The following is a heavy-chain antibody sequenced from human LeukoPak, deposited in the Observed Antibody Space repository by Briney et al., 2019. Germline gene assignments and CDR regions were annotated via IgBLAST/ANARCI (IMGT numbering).Heavy chain of an antibody. CDR2: INAGNGNT. J-gene: IGHJ5*02. D-gene: IGHD3-10*01. Sequence: ASVKVSCKASGYTFTSYAMHCVRQAPGQRLEWMGWINAGNGNTKYSQKFQGRVTITRDTSASTAYMELSSLRSEDTAVYYCARARGSQANWFDPWGQGTLVTVSS. V-gene: IGHV1-3*01. CDR3: ARARGSQANWFDP. CDR1: GYTFTSYA.